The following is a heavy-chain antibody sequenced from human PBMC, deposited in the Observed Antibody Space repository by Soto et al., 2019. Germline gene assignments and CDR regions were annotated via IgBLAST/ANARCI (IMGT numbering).Heavy chain of an antibody. D-gene: IGHD6-13*01. V-gene: IGHV4-30-4*01. CDR2: IYYSGST. J-gene: IGHJ6*02. CDR1: GGSISSGDYY. CDR3: ARDRMAAAGTDRYYYYGMDV. Sequence: SETLSLTCTVSGGSISSGDYYWSWIRQPPGKGLEWIGYIYYSGSTYYNPSLKSRVTISVDTSKNQFSLKLSSVTAADTAVYYCARDRMAAAGTDRYYYYGMDVWGQGTTVTVSS.